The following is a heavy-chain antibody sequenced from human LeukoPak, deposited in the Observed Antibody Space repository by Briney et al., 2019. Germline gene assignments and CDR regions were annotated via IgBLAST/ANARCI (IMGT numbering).Heavy chain of an antibody. D-gene: IGHD3-3*01. Sequence: SVKVSCKASGGTFSSYAISWVRQAPGQGLEWMGRIIPILGIANYAQKFQGRVTMTRNTSISTAYMELSSLRSEDTAVYYCARGLRFLEWLPLNWFDPWGQGTLVTVSS. V-gene: IGHV1-69*04. CDR2: IIPILGIA. J-gene: IGHJ5*02. CDR3: ARGLRFLEWLPLNWFDP. CDR1: GGTFSSYA.